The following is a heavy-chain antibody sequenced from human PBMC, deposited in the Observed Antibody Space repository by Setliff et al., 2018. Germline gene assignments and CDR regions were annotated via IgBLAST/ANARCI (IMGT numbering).Heavy chain of an antibody. J-gene: IGHJ3*02. V-gene: IGHV1-69*13. CDR3: AREFPQVDTAMDKGDDAFDI. D-gene: IGHD5-18*01. CDR1: GYTFISYG. Sequence: GASVKVSCKTSGYTFISYGISWVRQAPGQGLEWMGGIIPIFGTANYAQKFQGRVTITADESTSTAYMELSSPRSEDTAVYYCAREFPQVDTAMDKGDDAFDIWGQGTMVTVSS. CDR2: IIPIFGTA.